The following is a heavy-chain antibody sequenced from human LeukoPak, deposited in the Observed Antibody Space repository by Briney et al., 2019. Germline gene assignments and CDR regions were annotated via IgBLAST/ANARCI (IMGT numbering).Heavy chain of an antibody. CDR3: ARRGTYYDILTGYLYYYYGMDV. Sequence: GGSLRLSCAASGFTFSSYSMNWVRQAPGKGLEWVSSISSSSSYIYYADSVKGRFTISRDNAKNSLYLQMNSLRAEDTAVYYCARRGTYYDILTGYLYYYYGMDVWGQGTTVTVSS. J-gene: IGHJ6*02. CDR1: GFTFSSYS. D-gene: IGHD3-9*01. V-gene: IGHV3-21*01. CDR2: ISSSSSYI.